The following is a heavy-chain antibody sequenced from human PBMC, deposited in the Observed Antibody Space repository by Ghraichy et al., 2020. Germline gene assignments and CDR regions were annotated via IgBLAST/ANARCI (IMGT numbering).Heavy chain of an antibody. J-gene: IGHJ4*02. CDR1: GYTFTTYA. V-gene: IGHV1-3*01. D-gene: IGHD3-22*01. CDR2: INGVNGNT. Sequence: ASVKVSCKASGYTFTTYAIHWVRQAPGQGLEWMGWINGVNGNTKYSRNFQGRVSITRDTSASTAYMELSSLTSEDTAVYYCARESSTYYVNSGLDYWGQGTLVSVSS. CDR3: ARESSTYYVNSGLDY.